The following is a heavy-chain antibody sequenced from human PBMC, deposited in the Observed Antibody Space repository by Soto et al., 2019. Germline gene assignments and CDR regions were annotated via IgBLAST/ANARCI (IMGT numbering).Heavy chain of an antibody. CDR2: IGSRGRTI. Sequence: GGSLRLSCAASGFTFSDYEMNWVHQAPGKGLEWVSYIGSRGRTIYYTDSVKGRFTISRDNARNSLFLQMNSLRAEDAAVYYCARDPGASVVGPGFDHGIDVWGQGTTVTVSS. CDR3: ARDPGASVVGPGFDHGIDV. J-gene: IGHJ6*02. D-gene: IGHD1-26*01. CDR1: GFTFSDYE. V-gene: IGHV3-48*03.